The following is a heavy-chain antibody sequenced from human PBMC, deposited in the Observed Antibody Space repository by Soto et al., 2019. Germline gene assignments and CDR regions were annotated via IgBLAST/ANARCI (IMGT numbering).Heavy chain of an antibody. J-gene: IGHJ4*02. CDR3: AKCITALGPIDY. CDR1: GGSIRSSNW. Sequence: SETQSLTCAVSGGSIRSSNWWSWVRQPPGKGLEWIGEIYHSGSTNYNPSLKSRVTISVDKSKNQFSLKLSSVTAADTAVYYCAKCITALGPIDYWGQGTLVTVSS. V-gene: IGHV4-4*02. CDR2: IYHSGST. D-gene: IGHD6-6*01.